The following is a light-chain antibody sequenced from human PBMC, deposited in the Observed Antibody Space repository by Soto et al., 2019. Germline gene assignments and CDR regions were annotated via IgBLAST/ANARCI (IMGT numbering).Light chain of an antibody. Sequence: QSVLTQPPSASGTPGQRVTISCSGSSSNIGSNTVNWYQRLPGTAPKLIIYEVTKRPSGVPDRFSGSKSGNTASLTVSGLQAADEADYYCSSYAATNNYVFGSGTKVTVL. V-gene: IGLV1-44*01. CDR1: SSNIGSNT. CDR3: SSYAATNNYV. CDR2: EVT. J-gene: IGLJ1*01.